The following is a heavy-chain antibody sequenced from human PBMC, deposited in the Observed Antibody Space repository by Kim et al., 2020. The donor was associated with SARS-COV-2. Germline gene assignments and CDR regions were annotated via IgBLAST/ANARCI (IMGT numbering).Heavy chain of an antibody. CDR3: ATDSSGYYAFDY. CDR2: FDAEDGET. Sequence: ASVKVSCKVSGYTLTELALHWVRQAPGKGLEWMGGFDAEDGETIYAQKFQGRVTMTEDTSTDTAYMELSSLRSEDTAVYYCATDSSGYYAFDYWGQGTLVTVSS. D-gene: IGHD3-22*01. J-gene: IGHJ4*02. V-gene: IGHV1-24*01. CDR1: GYTLTELA.